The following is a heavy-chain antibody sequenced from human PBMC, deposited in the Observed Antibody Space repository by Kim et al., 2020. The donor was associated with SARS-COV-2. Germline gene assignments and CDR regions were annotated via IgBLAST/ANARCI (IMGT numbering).Heavy chain of an antibody. J-gene: IGHJ4*02. V-gene: IGHV3-48*03. D-gene: IGHD4-17*01. CDR3: ARDRSGNYGDYGIDY. Sequence: GGSLRLSCAASGFTFSSYEMNWVRQAPGKGLEWVSYISSSGSTIYYADSVKGRFTISRDNAKNSLYLQMNSLRAEDTAVYYCARDRSGNYGDYGIDYWGQGTLVTVSS. CDR2: ISSSGSTI. CDR1: GFTFSSYE.